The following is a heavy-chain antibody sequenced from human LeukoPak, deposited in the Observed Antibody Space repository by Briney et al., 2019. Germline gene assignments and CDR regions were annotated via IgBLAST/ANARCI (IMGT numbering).Heavy chain of an antibody. J-gene: IGHJ4*02. V-gene: IGHV4-59*01. CDR1: GGSISSYY. CDR2: IYYSGST. D-gene: IGHD6-19*01. Sequence: SETLSLTCTVSGGSISSYYWSWIRQPPGKGLEWIGYIYYSGSTNYNPSLKSRVTISVDTSKNQFSLKLSSVTAADTAAYYCATRRIAVAAPFDYWGQGTLVTVSS. CDR3: ATRRIAVAAPFDY.